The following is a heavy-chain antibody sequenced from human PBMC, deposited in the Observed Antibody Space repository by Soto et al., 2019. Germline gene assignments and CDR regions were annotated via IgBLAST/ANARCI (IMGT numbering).Heavy chain of an antibody. J-gene: IGHJ4*02. Sequence: QERLVQSGAEVRKPGSSVKVSCKVTGGTSTRYAINWVRQAPGQGLEWMGGIVPMFGTSKYAQKFQGRVTITADTSTNIAYMELRSLRSEDTAVYYWNRGSEYDFWSGYLWGQGTLVSVSS. CDR2: IVPMFGTS. CDR1: GGTSTRYA. V-gene: IGHV1-69*06. CDR3: NRGSEYDFWSGYL. D-gene: IGHD3-3*01.